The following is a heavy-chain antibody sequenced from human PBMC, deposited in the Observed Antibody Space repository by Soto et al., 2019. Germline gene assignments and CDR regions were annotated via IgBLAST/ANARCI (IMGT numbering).Heavy chain of an antibody. Sequence: EVRLLESGGSLVHPGGSLTLSCAGSGFTFRNYAMMWVRQAPGKGLEWVSVIGDNGGGASYARSVKGRFTISRDNSKDILYLEMNSLRAEDTAVYHCAKVKFQEWKLFCDAWGQGTPVTVSS. V-gene: IGHV3-23*01. D-gene: IGHD2-2*03. J-gene: IGHJ5*02. CDR1: GFTFRNYA. CDR2: IGDNGGGA. CDR3: AKVKFQEWKLFCDA.